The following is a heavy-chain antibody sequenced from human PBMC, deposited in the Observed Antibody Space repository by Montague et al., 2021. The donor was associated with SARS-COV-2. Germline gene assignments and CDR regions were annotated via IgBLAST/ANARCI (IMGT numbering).Heavy chain of an antibody. CDR3: ARHDSVAEYDSSGYHYSYGMDA. CDR2: IHYSGRT. D-gene: IGHD3-22*01. J-gene: IGHJ6*02. Sequence: SETLSLTCSVSGDSISRSTNHWGWIRQPPGKGLEWIASIHYSGRTYHNPPLKSRVTISVDTSKNQFSLKLSSVTAADTAVYYCARHDSVAEYDSSGYHYSYGMDAWGQGTTVTVSS. V-gene: IGHV4-39*01. CDR1: GDSISRSTNH.